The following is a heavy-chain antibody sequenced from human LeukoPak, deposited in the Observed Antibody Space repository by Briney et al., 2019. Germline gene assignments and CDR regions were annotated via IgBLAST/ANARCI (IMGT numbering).Heavy chain of an antibody. J-gene: IGHJ3*02. D-gene: IGHD3-22*01. CDR1: GFTFSSYL. Sequence: PGGSLLLCCAASGFTFSSYLMHWGRQAPGKGLVWVSLIKSDGSSTSYADSVKGRFTISRDNAKNTLYLQMNSLRAEDTAVYYCARDRGYAFDIWGQGTMVTVSS. V-gene: IGHV3-74*01. CDR3: ARDRGYAFDI. CDR2: IKSDGSST.